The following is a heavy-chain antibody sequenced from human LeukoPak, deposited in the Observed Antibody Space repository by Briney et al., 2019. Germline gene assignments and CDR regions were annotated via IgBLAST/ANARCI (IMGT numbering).Heavy chain of an antibody. CDR2: IYTSGST. J-gene: IGHJ5*02. CDR1: GGSISSYY. D-gene: IGHD3-22*01. Sequence: PWETLSLTCTVSGGSISSYYWSWIRQPAGKGLEWIGRIYTSGSTNYNPSLKSRVTMSVDTSKNQFSLKLSSVTAADTAVYYCARAPPYYYDSSGSLDGPSGEGGWFDPWGQGTLVTVSS. V-gene: IGHV4-4*07. CDR3: ARAPPYYYDSSGSLDGPSGEGGWFDP.